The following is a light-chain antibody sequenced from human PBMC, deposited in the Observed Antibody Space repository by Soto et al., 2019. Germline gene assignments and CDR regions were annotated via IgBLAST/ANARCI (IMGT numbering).Light chain of an antibody. V-gene: IGKV4-1*01. CDR2: WAS. J-gene: IGKJ2*01. CDR1: QSVLYSSNNKNY. Sequence: DIVMTQSPDSLAVSLGERATIKCKSSQSVLYSSNNKNYLGWFQQKPGQSPKLLIYWASTRESGVPDRFSGSGSGTDFTLTISSLQAEDVAVYYCHQYFSPPYTFGQGTRLEIK. CDR3: HQYFSPPYT.